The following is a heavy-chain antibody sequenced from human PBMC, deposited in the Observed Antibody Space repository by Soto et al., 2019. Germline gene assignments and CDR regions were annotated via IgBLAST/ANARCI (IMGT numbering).Heavy chain of an antibody. Sequence: PSETLSLTCTVSGGSISSYYWSWIRQPPGKGLEWIGYIYYSGSTNYNPSLKSRVTISVDTSQNQFSLKLSSVTAADTAVYYCARGWWLDRTPYFDSWGQGTLVTVSS. CDR1: GGSISSYY. J-gene: IGHJ4*02. D-gene: IGHD6-19*01. V-gene: IGHV4-59*01. CDR2: IYYSGST. CDR3: ARGWWLDRTPYFDS.